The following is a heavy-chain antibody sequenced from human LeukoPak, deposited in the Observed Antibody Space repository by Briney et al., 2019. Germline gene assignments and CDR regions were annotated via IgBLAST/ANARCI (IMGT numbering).Heavy chain of an antibody. J-gene: IGHJ6*03. CDR3: AKDSSSWYYYYYMDV. V-gene: IGHV3-30*02. CDR2: IRYDGNNK. D-gene: IGHD6-13*01. Sequence: GGSLRLSCAASGFTFSTYDIHWVRQAPGKGLEWVAFIRYDGNNKYYADSVKGRFTISRDNSKNTLDLQMNSLRPEDTAVYYCAKDSSSWYYYYYMDVWGKGTTVTVSS. CDR1: GFTFSTYD.